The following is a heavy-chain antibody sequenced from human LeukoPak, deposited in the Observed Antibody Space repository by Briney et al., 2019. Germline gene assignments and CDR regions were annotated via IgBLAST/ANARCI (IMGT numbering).Heavy chain of an antibody. J-gene: IGHJ4*02. CDR2: FHSNGRT. Sequence: SETLSLTCTVLGGSISGYYWSWIRQPAGKGLEWIGRFHSNGRTDYNSSLKSRVAISFDTSKNQFSLNLNSVTAADTAMYYCARVVKDIVVVPAALAYYFDYWGQGTLVTVSS. CDR1: GGSISGYY. V-gene: IGHV4-4*07. D-gene: IGHD2-2*01. CDR3: ARVVKDIVVVPAALAYYFDY.